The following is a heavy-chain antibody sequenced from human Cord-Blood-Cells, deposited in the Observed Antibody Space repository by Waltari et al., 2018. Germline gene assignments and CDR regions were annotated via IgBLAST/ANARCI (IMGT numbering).Heavy chain of an antibody. D-gene: IGHD1-20*01. CDR3: ARGFNWNYFDY. CDR1: GFTFSSYA. V-gene: IGHV3-30*04. CDR2: ISYDGSNK. J-gene: IGHJ4*02. Sequence: QVQLVESGGGVVQPGRSLRLSCAASGFTFSSYAMHWVRQAPGKGLEWVAVISYDGSNKYYAYSVKGRFTISRDNSKNTLYLQMNSLRAEDTAVYYCARGFNWNYFDYWGQGTLVTVSS.